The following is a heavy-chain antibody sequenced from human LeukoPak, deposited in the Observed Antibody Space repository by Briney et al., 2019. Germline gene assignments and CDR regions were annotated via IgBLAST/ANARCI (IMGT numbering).Heavy chain of an antibody. CDR3: ARDQRTYYYDSSGYSLWRGFDC. D-gene: IGHD3-22*01. V-gene: IGHV4-39*07. CDR2: IYYSGST. Sequence: SETLSLTCSVSGGSFSSSVYSWGWIRQPPGKGLEWIGSIYYSGSTYYNPSLKSRVTISVDTSKNQFSLKLSSVTAADTAVYYCARDQRTYYYDSSGYSLWRGFDCWGQGTLVTVSS. J-gene: IGHJ4*02. CDR1: GGSFSSSVYS.